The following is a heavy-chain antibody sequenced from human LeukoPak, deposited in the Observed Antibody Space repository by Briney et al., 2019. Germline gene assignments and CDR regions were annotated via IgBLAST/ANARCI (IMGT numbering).Heavy chain of an antibody. CDR2: IKEDGGEK. CDR3: AELGITMIGGV. D-gene: IGHD3-10*02. J-gene: IGHJ6*04. V-gene: IGHV3-7*01. CDR1: GFTFSSYW. Sequence: GGSLRLSCAASGFTFSSYWMSWVRQAPGKGLEWVANIKEDGGEKYYVDSVKGRFTISRDNAKNSLYLQMNSLRAEDTAVYYCAELGITMIGGVWGKGTTVTISS.